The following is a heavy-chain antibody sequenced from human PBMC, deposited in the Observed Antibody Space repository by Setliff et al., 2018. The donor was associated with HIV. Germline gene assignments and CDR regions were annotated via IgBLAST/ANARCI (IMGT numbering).Heavy chain of an antibody. CDR3: ARPRVEYSYGSLDY. D-gene: IGHD5-18*01. CDR1: GFTFSSYW. V-gene: IGHV3-33*08. Sequence: GGSLRLSCAASGFTFSSYWMSWVRQAPGKGLEWVAAIWNDGSDKYYGDSVKGRYTISRDNSKNTLFLQIDTLTVEDTAVYYCARPRVEYSYGSLDYWGQGTLVTVSS. CDR2: IWNDGSDK. J-gene: IGHJ4*02.